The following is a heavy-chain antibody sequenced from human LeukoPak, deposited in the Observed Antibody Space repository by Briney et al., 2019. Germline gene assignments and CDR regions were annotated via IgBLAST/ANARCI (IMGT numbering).Heavy chain of an antibody. CDR3: ARDQDAYSSGWYGVFDY. CDR1: GFTFSSYW. D-gene: IGHD6-19*01. CDR2: IKQDGSEK. J-gene: IGHJ4*02. Sequence: GGSLRLSCAASGFTFSSYWMSWVRQALGKGLEWVANIKQDGSEKNYVDSVKGRFTISRDNAKNSLYLQMNSLRAEDTAVYYCARDQDAYSSGWYGVFDYWGQGTLVTVSS. V-gene: IGHV3-7*05.